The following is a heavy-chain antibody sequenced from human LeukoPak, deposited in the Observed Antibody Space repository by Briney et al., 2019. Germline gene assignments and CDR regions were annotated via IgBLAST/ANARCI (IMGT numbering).Heavy chain of an antibody. Sequence: SETLSLTCTVSGGSISSYYWNRIRQPPGRGLEWIGYIHYSGRTNYSPSLKSRVTISVDTSKSQFSLKLISVTAADTAVYYCARGGFLDPFDPWGQGTLVTVSS. J-gene: IGHJ5*02. CDR1: GGSISSYY. D-gene: IGHD1-1*01. CDR3: ARGGFLDPFDP. CDR2: IHYSGRT. V-gene: IGHV4-59*01.